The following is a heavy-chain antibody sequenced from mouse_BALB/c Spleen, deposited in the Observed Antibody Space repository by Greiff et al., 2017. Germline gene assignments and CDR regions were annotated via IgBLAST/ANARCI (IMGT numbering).Heavy chain of an antibody. CDR1: GFSLTGYG. J-gene: IGHJ4*01. V-gene: IGHV2-6-7*01. D-gene: IGHD2-4*01. CDR3: ARGGITNYYAMDY. CDR2: IWGDGST. Sequence: VQLQQSGPGLVAPSQSLSITCTVSGFSLTGYGVNWVRQPPGKGLEWLGMIWGDGSTDYNSALKSRLSISKDNSKSQVFLKMYSLQTDDTARYYCARGGITNYYAMDYWGQGTSVTVSS.